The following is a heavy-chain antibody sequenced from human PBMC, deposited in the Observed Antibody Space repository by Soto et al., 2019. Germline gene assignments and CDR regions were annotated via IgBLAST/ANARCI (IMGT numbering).Heavy chain of an antibody. CDR1: GFTFSSYG. Sequence: PGGSLRLSCAASGFTFSSYGMHWVRQAPGKGLEWVAVISYDGSNKYYADSVKGRFTISRDNSKNTLYLQMNSLRAEDTAVYYCAKSPSRVTTSYKGGYYYGMDVWGQGTTVTVSS. CDR2: ISYDGSNK. J-gene: IGHJ6*02. D-gene: IGHD4-4*01. CDR3: AKSPSRVTTSYKGGYYYGMDV. V-gene: IGHV3-30*18.